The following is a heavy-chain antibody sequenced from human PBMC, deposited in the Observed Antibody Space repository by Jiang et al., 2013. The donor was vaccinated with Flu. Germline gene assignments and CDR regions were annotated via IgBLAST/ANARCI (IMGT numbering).Heavy chain of an antibody. CDR2: VVDSENI. CDR3: ASSRLRAGSVDF. J-gene: IGHJ4*02. Sequence: GPGLVKPSETLSLTCDVSGGSISNYHWNWIRQPAGKGLEWIGRVVDSENINYSPSLRSRVTMSVDTSKNQFSLILTSVTAADTAVYYCASSRLRAGSVDFWGQGALVIVSS. V-gene: IGHV4-4*07. CDR1: GGSISNYH. D-gene: IGHD6-13*01.